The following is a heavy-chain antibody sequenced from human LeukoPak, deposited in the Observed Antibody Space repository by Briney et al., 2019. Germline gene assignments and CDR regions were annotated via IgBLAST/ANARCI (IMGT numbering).Heavy chain of an antibody. Sequence: SETLSLTCTVSGGSISSYYWSWIRQPPGKGLEWIGYIYYSGSTNYNPSLKSRVTISVDTSKNQFSLKVSSVTAADTAVYYCARDRWLGYWGQGTLVTVSS. CDR3: ARDRWLGY. J-gene: IGHJ4*02. D-gene: IGHD5-18*01. CDR1: GGSISSYY. CDR2: IYYSGST. V-gene: IGHV4-59*01.